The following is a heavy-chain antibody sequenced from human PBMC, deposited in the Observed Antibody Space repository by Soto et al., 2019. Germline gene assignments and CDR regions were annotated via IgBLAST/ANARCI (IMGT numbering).Heavy chain of an antibody. V-gene: IGHV3-74*01. CDR1: GFTFSSHW. CDR2: INTDGGIT. Sequence: EVQLVESGGDLVQPGGSLRLSCAASGFTFSSHWMHWVRRVPGKGLVWVSHINTDGGITGYADSVKGRITISRDNAKNTLYLQMNGLRVEDTSVYYCTREAGYCSRTSCYRRAFDSWGQGTMVTVSS. CDR3: TREAGYCSRTSCYRRAFDS. J-gene: IGHJ3*02. D-gene: IGHD2-2*01.